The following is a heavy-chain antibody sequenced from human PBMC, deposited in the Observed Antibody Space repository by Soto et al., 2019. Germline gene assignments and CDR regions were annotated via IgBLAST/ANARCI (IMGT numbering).Heavy chain of an antibody. J-gene: IGHJ4*02. CDR1: GFTFSDYY. Sequence: PGGSLRLSXAASGFTFSDYYMNWIRQAPGKGLEWVSYIRSSGHTNYADSVKGRFAISRDNAKNSLYLQMNSLRVEDTAVYYCARVDPGMDQWLAIDYWGQGTLVTVSS. CDR2: IRSSGHT. CDR3: ARVDPGMDQWLAIDY. V-gene: IGHV3-11*06. D-gene: IGHD6-19*01.